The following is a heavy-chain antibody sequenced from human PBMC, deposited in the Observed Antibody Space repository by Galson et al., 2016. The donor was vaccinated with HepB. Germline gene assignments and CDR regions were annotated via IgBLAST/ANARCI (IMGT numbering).Heavy chain of an antibody. CDR2: ISNIGTTT. J-gene: IGHJ4*02. CDR1: GFPFNTYN. Sequence: SLRLSCAASGFPFNTYNMYWVRQAPGKGLEWISYISNIGTTTYYADSVKGRFTISRDNVENSLYLQMDSLRADDTAVYYCSNLAVAGYDYWGQGTLVTVSS. CDR3: SNLAVAGYDY. V-gene: IGHV3-48*04. D-gene: IGHD6-19*01.